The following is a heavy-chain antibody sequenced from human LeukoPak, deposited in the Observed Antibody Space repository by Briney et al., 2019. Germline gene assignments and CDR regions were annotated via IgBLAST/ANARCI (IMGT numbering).Heavy chain of an antibody. D-gene: IGHD6-19*01. V-gene: IGHV3-21*01. CDR2: ISSSSSYI. J-gene: IGHJ4*02. CDR3: AATAVAGTSGY. CDR1: GLTVSSNY. Sequence: GGSLRLSCAASGLTVSSNYMNWVRQAPGKGLEWVSSISSSSSYIYYADSVKGRFTISRDNAKNSLYLQMNSLRAEDTAVYYCAATAVAGTSGYWGQGTLVTVSS.